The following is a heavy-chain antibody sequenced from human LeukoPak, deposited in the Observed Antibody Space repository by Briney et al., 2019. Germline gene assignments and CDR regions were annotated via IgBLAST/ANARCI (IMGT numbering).Heavy chain of an antibody. Sequence: GGSLRLSCAVSGFTFTDYWMNWVRQAPGKGLEWVSSINSSSSYIYYADSVKGRFTISRDNAKNSLYLQMNSLRAEDTAVYYCARVAVVGGYWGQGTLVTVSS. V-gene: IGHV3-21*01. CDR3: ARVAVVGGY. J-gene: IGHJ4*02. D-gene: IGHD6-19*01. CDR2: INSSSSYI. CDR1: GFTFTDYW.